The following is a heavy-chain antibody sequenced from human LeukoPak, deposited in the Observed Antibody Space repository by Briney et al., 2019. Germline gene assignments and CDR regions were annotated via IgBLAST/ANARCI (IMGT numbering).Heavy chain of an antibody. CDR2: INHSGST. V-gene: IGHV4-34*01. CDR1: GGSFSCYY. D-gene: IGHD6-6*01. J-gene: IGHJ1*01. CDR3: ARGRWGAARPRWGEYFQH. Sequence: SETLSLTCAVYGGSFSCYYWSWIRQPPGKGLEWIGEINHSGSTNYNPSLKSRVTISVDTSKNQFSLKLSSVTAADTAVYYCARGRWGAARPRWGEYFQHWGQGTLVTVSS.